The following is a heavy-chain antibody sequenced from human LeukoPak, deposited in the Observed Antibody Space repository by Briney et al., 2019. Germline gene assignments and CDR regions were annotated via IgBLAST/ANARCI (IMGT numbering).Heavy chain of an antibody. CDR1: GFTFTYYA. V-gene: IGHV3-53*01. CDR3: ARAHGGYYDSSGYLE. CDR2: IYSGGST. J-gene: IGHJ4*02. D-gene: IGHD3-22*01. Sequence: GGSLRLSCAASGFTFTYYAMHWVRQAPGKGLEWVAVIYSGGSTYYADSVKGRFTISRDNSKNTLYLQMNSLRAEDTAVYYCARAHGGYYDSSGYLEWGQGTLVTVSS.